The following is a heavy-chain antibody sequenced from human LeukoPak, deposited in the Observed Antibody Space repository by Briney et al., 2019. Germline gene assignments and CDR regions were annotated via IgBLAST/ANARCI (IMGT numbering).Heavy chain of an antibody. CDR2: INPNSGGT. CDR3: ARDSPMIVVVMLDY. V-gene: IGHV1-2*02. CDR1: GYTFNTYG. J-gene: IGHJ4*02. Sequence: ASVKVSCKASGYTFNTYGITWVRQAPGQGLEWMGWINPNSGGTNYAQKFQGRVTMTRDTSISTAYMELSRLRSDDTAVYYCARDSPMIVVVMLDYWGQGTLVTVSS. D-gene: IGHD3-22*01.